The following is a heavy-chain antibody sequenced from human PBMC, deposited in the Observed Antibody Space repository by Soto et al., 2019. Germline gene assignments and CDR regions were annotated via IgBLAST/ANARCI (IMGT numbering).Heavy chain of an antibody. CDR3: AREYGIGGAAFDI. CDR2: ISYDGSKK. Sequence: QVPLVESGGGVVQPGRSLRLSCAASGFIFSSYDMHWVRQAPGKGLEWVAVISYDGSKKHYADSVKGRFTISRDNSKNTLYLQMNSLRAEDTAVYYCAREYGIGGAAFDIWGQVTMVTVSS. D-gene: IGHD2-15*01. J-gene: IGHJ3*02. CDR1: GFIFSSYD. V-gene: IGHV3-30-3*01.